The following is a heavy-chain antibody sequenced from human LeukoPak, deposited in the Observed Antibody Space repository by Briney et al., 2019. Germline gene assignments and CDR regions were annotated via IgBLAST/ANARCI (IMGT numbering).Heavy chain of an antibody. D-gene: IGHD1-26*01. CDR3: ARGRGSSSSYYFDY. J-gene: IGHJ4*01. V-gene: IGHV5-51*01. CDR1: GYSFTSYW. CDR2: IYPGDSGT. Sequence: GESLKIFCKASGYSFTSYWIGWVRQMPGKGLEWMGIIYPGDSGTRYSPSFQGRVTISADKSISTAYLQWSSLKASDNAMYYCARGRGSSSSYYFDYWGQGTLVTVSS.